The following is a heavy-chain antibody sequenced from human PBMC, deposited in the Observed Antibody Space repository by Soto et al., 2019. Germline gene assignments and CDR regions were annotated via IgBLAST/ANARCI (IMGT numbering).Heavy chain of an antibody. CDR3: ARGSRRTFDY. D-gene: IGHD6-13*01. J-gene: IGHJ4*02. CDR1: GFTFSDFT. Sequence: EVQLVEPGGGLVKPGGSLRLSCAASGFTFSDFTMNWVRQAPGKGLQWVSSISSGGSFISYADSVRGRFTISRDNAKNSLYLQVDSLRAEDTAVFFCARGSRRTFDYWGQGTLVTVSS. V-gene: IGHV3-21*01. CDR2: ISSGGSFI.